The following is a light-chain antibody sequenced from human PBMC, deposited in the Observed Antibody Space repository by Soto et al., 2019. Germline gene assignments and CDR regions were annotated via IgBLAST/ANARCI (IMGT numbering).Light chain of an antibody. V-gene: IGLV1-47*01. CDR3: ATWDGNLSGVV. CDR1: SSNIGINH. CDR2: TTN. J-gene: IGLJ7*01. Sequence: QSVLTQPPSASGTPGQRVTISCSGSSSNIGINHVYWYQQLPGTAPKPLIYTTNQRPPGVPGRFSGSKSGTSASLAISGIRSEDEADYYCATWDGNLSGVVFGGGTQLTVL.